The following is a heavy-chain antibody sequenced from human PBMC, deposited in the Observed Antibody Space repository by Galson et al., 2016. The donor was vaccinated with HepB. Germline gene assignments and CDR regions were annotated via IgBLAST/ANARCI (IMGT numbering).Heavy chain of an antibody. Sequence: SLRLSCAASGFSFSTYWMHWVRQAPGKGLVWVSRSNDAGGRTTYADSVKGRFTISRDNAKNTLYLQMNSLRAEDTAVYYCALLLYSGSGYPSWGQGTLVTVSS. J-gene: IGHJ5*02. CDR1: GFSFSTYW. D-gene: IGHD3-22*01. CDR2: SNDAGGRT. CDR3: ALLLYSGSGYPS. V-gene: IGHV3-74*01.